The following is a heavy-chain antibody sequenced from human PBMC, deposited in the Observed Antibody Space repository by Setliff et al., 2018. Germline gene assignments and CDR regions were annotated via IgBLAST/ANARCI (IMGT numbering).Heavy chain of an antibody. Sequence: SLKISCAASGFIFDDYAMHWVRQAPGKGLEWVSGIRAGSDNIAYAASAKGRFTISRDNAKNSLYLQLDSLRPDDTAFYYCARGHCTTISCFLDHWGQGIMVTVSS. CDR3: ARGHCTTISCFLDH. V-gene: IGHV3-9*01. D-gene: IGHD2-8*01. J-gene: IGHJ4*02. CDR2: IRAGSDNI. CDR1: GFIFDDYA.